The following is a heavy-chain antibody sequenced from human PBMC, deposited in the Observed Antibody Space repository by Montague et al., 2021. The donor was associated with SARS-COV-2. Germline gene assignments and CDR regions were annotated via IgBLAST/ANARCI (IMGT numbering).Heavy chain of an antibody. Sequence: ETLSLTCAVSGGSFSRYYWSWIRQPPGKGLEWIGEISHNGNTKYNPSLQSRVSISLDTSRNQFSLKVSSVTAADTAIYYCARLGDGIVPSPILGLGPYYSFYHMDVWGKGTTVTVSS. D-gene: IGHD2-2*02. CDR2: ISHNGNT. CDR1: GGSFSRYY. J-gene: IGHJ6*03. V-gene: IGHV4-34*01. CDR3: ARLGDGIVPSPILGLGPYYSFYHMDV.